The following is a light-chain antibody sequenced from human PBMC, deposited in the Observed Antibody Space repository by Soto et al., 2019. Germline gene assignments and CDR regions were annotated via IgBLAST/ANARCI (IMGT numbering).Light chain of an antibody. J-gene: IGLJ3*02. Sequence: SYELTQALSVSVALGQTARITCGGNSITRKHVNWYQQKPGRAPVLVIYRDSNRPSGIPVRLSGSSSGDTATLTISRAQDGDEADYYCQVWDSTTAVFGGGTKVTVL. V-gene: IGLV3-9*01. CDR2: RDS. CDR3: QVWDSTTAV. CDR1: SITRKH.